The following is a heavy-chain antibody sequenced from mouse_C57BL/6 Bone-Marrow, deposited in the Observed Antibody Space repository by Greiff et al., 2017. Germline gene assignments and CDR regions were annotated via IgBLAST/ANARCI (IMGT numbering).Heavy chain of an antibody. CDR1: GYTFTSYW. Sequence: QVQLQQPGAELVKPGASVKLSCKASGYTFTSYWMQWVKQRPGQGLEWIGEIDPSDSYTNYNQKFKGKATLTVDTSSSTAYMQLSSLTSEDSAVYYCASYGGYYFDYWGKAPLSQSPQ. CDR3: ASYGGYYFDY. CDR2: IDPSDSYT. J-gene: IGHJ2*01. V-gene: IGHV1-50*01. D-gene: IGHD1-2*01.